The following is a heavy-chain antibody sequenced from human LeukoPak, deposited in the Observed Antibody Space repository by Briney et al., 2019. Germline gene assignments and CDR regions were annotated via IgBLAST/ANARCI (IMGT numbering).Heavy chain of an antibody. D-gene: IGHD3-22*01. CDR1: GASVTATNYY. Sequence: PSETLSLTCEVSGASVTATNYYWTWIRQRPGKGPEWIGHIHFSGTVYYSPSLQSRASISRDASKNHFSLRLSSLTAADTAVYFCSGGNDDSEIHHWGQGTLVAVSS. J-gene: IGHJ1*01. CDR2: IHFSGTV. V-gene: IGHV4-31*11. CDR3: SGGNDDSEIHH.